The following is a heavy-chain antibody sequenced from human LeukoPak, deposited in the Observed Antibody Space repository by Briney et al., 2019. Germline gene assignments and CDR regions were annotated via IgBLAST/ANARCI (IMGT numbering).Heavy chain of an antibody. D-gene: IGHD1-1*01. J-gene: IGHJ6*02. Sequence: SETLSLTCAVYGGSFSGYYWSWIRQPPGKGLEWIGEINHSGSTNYNPSLKSRVTISVDTSKNQFSLKLSSVTAADTAVYYCARPGTYYYYGMDVWGQGTTVTVSS. CDR2: INHSGST. CDR3: ARPGTYYYYGMDV. V-gene: IGHV4-34*01. CDR1: GGSFSGYY.